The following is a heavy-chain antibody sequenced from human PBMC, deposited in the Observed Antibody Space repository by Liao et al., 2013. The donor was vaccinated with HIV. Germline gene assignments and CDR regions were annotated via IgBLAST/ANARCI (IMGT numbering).Heavy chain of an antibody. CDR2: ISDSGST. D-gene: IGHD4-17*01. J-gene: IGHJ2*01. CDR3: ARGGQDGDYHWYFDL. Sequence: QVQLQESGPGLVKPSETLSLTCIVSGASITTYYWNWIRQPPGKGLEWIGFISDSGSTNYNPSLKSRVTISEDTSKNQLSLKLSSVTAADTAVYYCARGGQDGDYHWYFDLWGRGTLVTVSS. CDR1: GASITTYY. V-gene: IGHV4-59*01.